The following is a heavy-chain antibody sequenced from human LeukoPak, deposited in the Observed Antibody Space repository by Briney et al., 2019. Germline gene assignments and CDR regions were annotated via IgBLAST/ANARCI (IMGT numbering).Heavy chain of an antibody. CDR3: ARGNRRYDFWSGYSDFDY. CDR1: GYTFTSYA. J-gene: IGHJ4*02. D-gene: IGHD3-3*01. CDR2: INAGNGNT. Sequence: ASVKVSCKASGYTFTSYAMHWVRQAPGQRLEWMGWINAGNGNTKYSQEFQGRVTITRDTSASTAYMELSSLRSEDMAVYYCARGNRRYDFWSGYSDFDYWGQGTLVTVSS. V-gene: IGHV1-3*03.